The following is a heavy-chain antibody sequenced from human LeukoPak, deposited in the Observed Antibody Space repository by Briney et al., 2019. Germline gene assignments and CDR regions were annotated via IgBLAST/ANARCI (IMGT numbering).Heavy chain of an antibody. CDR2: INHSGST. Sequence: SETLSLTCAVYGGSFSGYHWSWIRQPPGKGLEWIGEINHSGSTNYNPSLKSRVTISVDTSKNQFSLKLSSVTAADTAVYYCASYDFWSGYSSLWDAAGWFDPWGQGTLVTVSS. V-gene: IGHV4-34*01. CDR1: GGSFSGYH. CDR3: ASYDFWSGYSSLWDAAGWFDP. J-gene: IGHJ5*02. D-gene: IGHD3-3*01.